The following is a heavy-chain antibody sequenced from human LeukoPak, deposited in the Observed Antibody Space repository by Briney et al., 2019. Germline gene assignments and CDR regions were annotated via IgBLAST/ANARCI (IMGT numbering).Heavy chain of an antibody. D-gene: IGHD2-15*01. J-gene: IGHJ6*02. CDR2: INPNSGGT. CDR3: AKRQYCSGGSCYSPKFLYYYYGMDV. CDR1: GYTFTGYY. V-gene: IGHV1-2*02. Sequence: ASVKVSCKASGYTFTGYYMHWVRQAPGRGLEWMGWINPNSGGTNYAQKFQGRVTMTRDTSISTAYMELSRLRSDGTAVYYCAKRQYCSGGSCYSPKFLYYYYGMDVWGQGTTVTVSS.